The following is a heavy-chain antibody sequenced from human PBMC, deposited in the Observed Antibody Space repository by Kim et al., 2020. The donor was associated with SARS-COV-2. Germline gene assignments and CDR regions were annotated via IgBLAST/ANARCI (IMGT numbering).Heavy chain of an antibody. D-gene: IGHD3-9*01. Sequence: GGSLRLSCAASGFTFSSYEMNWVRQAPGKGLEWVSYISSSGSTIYYADSVKGRFTISRDNAKNSLYLQMNSLRAEDTAVYYCARAKFDWLLYSYGMDVWGHGPTVTVSS. CDR2: ISSSGSTI. J-gene: IGHJ6*02. CDR3: ARAKFDWLLYSYGMDV. CDR1: GFTFSSYE. V-gene: IGHV3-48*03.